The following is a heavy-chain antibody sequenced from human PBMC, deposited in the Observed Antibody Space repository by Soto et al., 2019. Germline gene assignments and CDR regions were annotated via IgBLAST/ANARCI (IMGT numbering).Heavy chain of an antibody. D-gene: IGHD6-13*01. Sequence: SETLSLTCAVYGGSFSGYYWSWIRQPPGKGLEWIGEINHSGSTNYNPSLKSRVTISVDTSKNQFSLKLSSVTAADTAVYYCARGPAGYSSSWYGMDVWGQGTTVTVSS. CDR1: GGSFSGYY. CDR3: ARGPAGYSSSWYGMDV. V-gene: IGHV4-34*01. J-gene: IGHJ6*02. CDR2: INHSGST.